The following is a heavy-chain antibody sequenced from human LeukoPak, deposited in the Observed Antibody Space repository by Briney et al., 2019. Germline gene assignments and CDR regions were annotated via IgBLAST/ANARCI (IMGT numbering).Heavy chain of an antibody. V-gene: IGHV1-3*01. Sequence: GASVKVSCKASGYTLTSYAMHWVRQAPGQRLEWMGWINAGNGNTKYSQKFQGRVTITRDTSASTAYMELSSLRSEDTAVYYCARDRGYCSSTSCFYNWFDPWGQGTLVTVSS. D-gene: IGHD2-2*01. CDR1: GYTLTSYA. CDR3: ARDRGYCSSTSCFYNWFDP. J-gene: IGHJ5*02. CDR2: INAGNGNT.